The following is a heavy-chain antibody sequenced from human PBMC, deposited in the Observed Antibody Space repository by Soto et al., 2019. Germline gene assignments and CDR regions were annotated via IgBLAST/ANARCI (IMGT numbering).Heavy chain of an antibody. CDR1: GGSFSSYY. CDR3: ARKGDIMLVHLSYLDY. J-gene: IGHJ4*02. CDR2: IYYSGST. V-gene: IGHV4-39*01. Sequence: SETLSLTCAVYGGSFSSYYWGWIRQPPGKGLEWIGSIYYSGSTYYNPSLKSRVTISVDTSKNQFSLKLSSVTAADTAVYYCARKGDIMLVHLSYLDYWGQGTLVPVS. D-gene: IGHD2-21*01.